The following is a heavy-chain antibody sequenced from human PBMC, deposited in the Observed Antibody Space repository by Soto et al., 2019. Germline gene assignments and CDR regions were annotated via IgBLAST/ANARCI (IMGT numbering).Heavy chain of an antibody. D-gene: IGHD2-8*01. V-gene: IGHV2-5*02. Sequence: QITLKESGPTLVKPTQTLTLTCTFSGFSLSTSGVGVGWIRQPPGKALEWLALIYWDDDKRYSPSLKSRLTITKDTSKNQVVLTMTNMDPVDTATYYCAHRRLLMVYDATEWGAFDIWGQGTMVTVSS. CDR3: AHRRLLMVYDATEWGAFDI. CDR2: IYWDDDK. CDR1: GFSLSTSGVG. J-gene: IGHJ3*02.